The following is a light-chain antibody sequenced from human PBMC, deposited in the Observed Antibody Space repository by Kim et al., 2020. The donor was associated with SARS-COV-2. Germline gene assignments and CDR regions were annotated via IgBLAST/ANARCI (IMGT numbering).Light chain of an antibody. CDR1: NMGGRT. CDR3: QAWDSNNAGV. J-gene: IGLJ3*02. CDR2: HDT. V-gene: IGLV3-1*01. Sequence: SYELTQPPSVSVSPGQTANISCSGDNMGGRTARWYQQKPGQAPVLVIYHDTERPSGIPERFSGSNSGNTATLTISGAQARDEADYYCQAWDSNNAGVFGG.